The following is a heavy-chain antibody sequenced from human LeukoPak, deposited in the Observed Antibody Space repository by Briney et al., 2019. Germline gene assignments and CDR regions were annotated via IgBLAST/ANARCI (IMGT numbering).Heavy chain of an antibody. Sequence: SETLSLTCTVSGGSISSSSYYWGWIRQPPGKGLEWIGEINHSGSTNYNPSLKSRVTISVDTSKKQFSLKLSSVTAADTAVYYCARGRYTMIRGVITSYYYYGMDVWGQGTTVTVSS. CDR2: INHSGST. CDR1: GGSISSSSYY. V-gene: IGHV4-39*07. D-gene: IGHD3-10*01. J-gene: IGHJ6*02. CDR3: ARGRYTMIRGVITSYYYYGMDV.